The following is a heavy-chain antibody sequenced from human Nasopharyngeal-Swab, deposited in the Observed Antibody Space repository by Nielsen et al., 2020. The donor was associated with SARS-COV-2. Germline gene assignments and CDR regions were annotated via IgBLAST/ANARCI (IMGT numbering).Heavy chain of an antibody. CDR3: ARHVAGSGWVDY. CDR2: IYHSGST. J-gene: IGHJ4*02. CDR1: GGSISSGGYS. D-gene: IGHD6-19*01. V-gene: IGHV4-30-2*01. Sequence: SETLSLTCAVSGGSISSGGYSWSWIRQPPGKGLEWIVYIYHSGSTYYNPSLKSRVTISVDRSKNQFSLKLSSVTAADTAVYYCARHVAGSGWVDYWGQGTLVTVSS.